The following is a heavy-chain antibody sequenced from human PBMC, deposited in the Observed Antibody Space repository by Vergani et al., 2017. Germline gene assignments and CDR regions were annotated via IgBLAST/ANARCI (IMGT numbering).Heavy chain of an antibody. J-gene: IGHJ5*02. V-gene: IGHV1-69*01. CDR3: ARRYCSSTSCLNWFDP. Sequence: QVQLVQSGAEVKKPGSSVKVSCKASGGTFSSYAISWVRQAPGQGLEWMGGIIPIFGTANYAQKFQGRVTITADESTRTAYMELSSLRSEDTAVYYCARRYCSSTSCLNWFDPWSQGTLVTVSS. CDR1: GGTFSSYA. D-gene: IGHD2-2*01. CDR2: IIPIFGTA.